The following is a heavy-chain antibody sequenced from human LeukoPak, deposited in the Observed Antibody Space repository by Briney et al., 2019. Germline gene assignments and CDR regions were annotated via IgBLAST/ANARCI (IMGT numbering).Heavy chain of an antibody. CDR3: ARSSLLVVAYNWFDP. J-gene: IGHJ5*02. V-gene: IGHV1-18*01. CDR1: GYTFTSYG. D-gene: IGHD2-15*01. Sequence: AASVKASCKASGYTFTSYGISWVRQAPGQGLEWMGWISAYNGNTNYAQKLQGRVTMTTDTSTSTAYMELRSLGSDDTAVYYCARSSLLVVAYNWFDPWGQGTLVTVSS. CDR2: ISAYNGNT.